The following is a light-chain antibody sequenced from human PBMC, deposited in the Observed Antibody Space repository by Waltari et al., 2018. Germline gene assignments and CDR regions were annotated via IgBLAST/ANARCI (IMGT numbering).Light chain of an antibody. J-gene: IGKJ4*01. CDR1: QSIIKW. Sequence: DIQLTQSPSTLSASVGDRFTITCRASQSIIKWLAWYQQKPGKAPKLLIYKASTLESGVPSRFSGSGSGTEFTLTISSLQPDDFATYYYQQYNSYSLLTFGGGTKVEIK. CDR2: KAS. V-gene: IGKV1-5*03. CDR3: QQYNSYSLLT.